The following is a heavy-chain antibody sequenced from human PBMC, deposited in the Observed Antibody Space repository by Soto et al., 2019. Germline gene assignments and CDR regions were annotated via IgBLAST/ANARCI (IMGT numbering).Heavy chain of an antibody. CDR3: ARVGYFDWSMRAYYGMDV. D-gene: IGHD3-9*01. CDR2: IYYSGST. Sequence: SETLSLTCTVSGGSISNGGYYWTWIRQHPEKGLEWIGYIYYSGSTYYNPSLKSRVTISVDTSKNQFSLKLSSVTAADTAVYYCARVGYFDWSMRAYYGMDVWGQGTTVTVSS. CDR1: GGSISNGGYY. J-gene: IGHJ6*02. V-gene: IGHV4-31*03.